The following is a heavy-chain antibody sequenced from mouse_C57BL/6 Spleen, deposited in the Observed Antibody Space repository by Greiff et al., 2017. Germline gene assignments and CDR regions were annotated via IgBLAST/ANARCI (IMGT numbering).Heavy chain of an antibody. D-gene: IGHD2-3*01. V-gene: IGHV1-54*01. Sequence: VQLQQSGAELVRPGTSVKVSCKASGYAFTNYLIEWVKQRPGQGLEWIGVINPGSGGTNYNEKFKGKATPTADKSSSTAYMQLSSLTSEDSAVYFCARDDDGSFAYWGQGTLVTVSA. CDR2: INPGSGGT. J-gene: IGHJ3*01. CDR1: GYAFTNYL. CDR3: ARDDDGSFAY.